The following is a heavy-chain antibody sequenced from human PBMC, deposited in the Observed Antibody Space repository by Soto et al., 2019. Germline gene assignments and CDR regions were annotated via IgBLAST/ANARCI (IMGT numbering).Heavy chain of an antibody. CDR2: IIPIFGTA. Sequence: QVQLVQSGAEVKKPGSSVKVSCKASGGTFSSYAISWVRQAPGQGLEWMGGIIPIFGTADYAQKFQGRVSINADESTSTAYVEVGRLRSEDTAVYYCANNPANYYHGMDVWGQGTTVTVSS. CDR1: GGTFSSYA. CDR3: ANNPANYYHGMDV. D-gene: IGHD1-1*01. J-gene: IGHJ6*02. V-gene: IGHV1-69*12.